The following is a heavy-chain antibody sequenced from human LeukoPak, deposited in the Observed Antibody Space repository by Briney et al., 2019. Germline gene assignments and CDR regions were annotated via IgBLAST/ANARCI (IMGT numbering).Heavy chain of an antibody. CDR1: GYTFTSYG. J-gene: IGHJ3*02. V-gene: IGHV1-18*01. CDR3: ARVTISDYVWGSYRYRGAFDI. Sequence: GASVKVSCKASGYTFTSYGISWVRQAPGQGLEWMGWISAYNGNTNYAQKLQGRVTMTTDTSTSTAYMELRSLRSDDTAVHYCARVTISDYVWGSYRYRGAFDIWGQGTMVTVSS. D-gene: IGHD3-16*02. CDR2: ISAYNGNT.